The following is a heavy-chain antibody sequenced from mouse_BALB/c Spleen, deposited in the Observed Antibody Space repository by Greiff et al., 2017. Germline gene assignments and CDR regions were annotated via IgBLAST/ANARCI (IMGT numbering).Heavy chain of an antibody. J-gene: IGHJ2*01. Sequence: VMLVESGPGLVAPSQSLSITCTVSGFSLTSYGVHWVRQPPGKGLEWLGVIWAGGSTNYNSALMSRLSISKDNSKSQVFLKMNSLQTDDTAMYYCARDRGYGKDYWGQGTTLTVSS. V-gene: IGHV2-9*02. CDR3: ARDRGYGKDY. CDR2: IWAGGST. D-gene: IGHD2-10*02. CDR1: GFSLTSYG.